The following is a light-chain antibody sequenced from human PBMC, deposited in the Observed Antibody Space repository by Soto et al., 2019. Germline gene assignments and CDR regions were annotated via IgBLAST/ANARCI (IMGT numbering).Light chain of an antibody. Sequence: QSVLTQPPSVSEAPGQRVTISCTGSSSNIGAGYEAHWYQQVPGTAPKLLIYENNNRPSGVPDRFSGSKSGTSASLAITGLQAEDEAEYYCQSYDSRLSGHGLGTGTKLTVL. J-gene: IGLJ1*01. CDR1: SSNIGAGYE. CDR2: ENN. CDR3: QSYDSRLSGHG. V-gene: IGLV1-40*01.